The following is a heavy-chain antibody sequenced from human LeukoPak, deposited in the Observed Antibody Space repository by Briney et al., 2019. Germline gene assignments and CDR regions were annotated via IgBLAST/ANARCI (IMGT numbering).Heavy chain of an antibody. CDR1: GGSISSYY. CDR2: IFTSGST. V-gene: IGHV4-4*07. J-gene: IGHJ4*02. Sequence: SETLSLTCTVSGGSISSYYWSWIRQPAGKGLEWIGRIFTSGSTNYSPSLKSRVTMSVDTSKNQFSLKLSSVTAADTAVYYCASYDFWSGYYHYWGQGTLVTVSS. D-gene: IGHD3-3*01. CDR3: ASYDFWSGYYHY.